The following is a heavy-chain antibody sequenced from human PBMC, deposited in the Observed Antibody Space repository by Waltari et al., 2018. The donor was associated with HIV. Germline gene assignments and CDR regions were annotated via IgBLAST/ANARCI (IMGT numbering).Heavy chain of an antibody. Sequence: QVQLVQSGAEVKKPGASVKVSCKASGDTFSNYYMNWVRQAPGQGLEWMGIIGPSGGTTNYAQKFQGRVTMTRDTSTSTVYMALNSLRSEDTAIYYCARGVPVDTTMGKYYYYAMDVWGQGTTVTVSS. D-gene: IGHD5-18*01. V-gene: IGHV1-46*01. CDR3: ARGVPVDTTMGKYYYYAMDV. CDR1: GDTFSNYY. J-gene: IGHJ6*02. CDR2: IGPSGGTT.